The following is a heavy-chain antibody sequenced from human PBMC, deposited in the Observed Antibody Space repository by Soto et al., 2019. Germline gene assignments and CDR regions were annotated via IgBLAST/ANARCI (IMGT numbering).Heavy chain of an antibody. CDR2: SYYSGST. D-gene: IGHD3-10*01. Sequence: SETLALTCAVSGGSISSGGYDVGWIRQHPGKGREGIGDSYYSGSTYDNPSLKSRVTISVDKSKNQLSLKLSFVSAAEQAVYYCARAGRITMVRGVYWNWFHTWGQGTLVPVSS. CDR1: GGSISSGGYD. CDR3: ARAGRITMVRGVYWNWFHT. V-gene: IGHV4-31*11. J-gene: IGHJ5*02.